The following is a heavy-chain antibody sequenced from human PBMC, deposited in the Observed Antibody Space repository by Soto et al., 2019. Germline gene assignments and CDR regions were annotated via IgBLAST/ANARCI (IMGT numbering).Heavy chain of an antibody. CDR2: INPNSGGT. CDR3: ARGSGVVWRFAYYMDV. Sequence: ASVKVSCKASGYTFTGYYMHWVRQAPGQGLEWMGWINPNSGGTNYAQKFQGWVTMTRDTSISTAYMELSRLRSDDTAVYYCARGSGVVWRFAYYMDVWGKGTTVTVSS. D-gene: IGHD2-15*01. J-gene: IGHJ6*03. V-gene: IGHV1-2*04. CDR1: GYTFTGYY.